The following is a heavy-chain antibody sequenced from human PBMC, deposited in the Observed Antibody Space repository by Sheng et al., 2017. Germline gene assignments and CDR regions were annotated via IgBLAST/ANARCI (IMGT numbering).Heavy chain of an antibody. D-gene: IGHD6-19*01. Sequence: QVQLVQSGAEVKKPGASVKVSCKASGYTFTSYGISWVRQAPGQGLEWMGWISAYNGNTNYAQKLQGRVTMTTDTSTSTAYMELRSLRSDDTAVYYCAREKGIAVAGISSYYYYYMDVWGKGTTVTVSS. V-gene: IGHV1-18*01. CDR1: GYTFTSYG. J-gene: IGHJ6*03. CDR2: ISAYNGNT. CDR3: AREKGIAVAGISSYYYYYMDV.